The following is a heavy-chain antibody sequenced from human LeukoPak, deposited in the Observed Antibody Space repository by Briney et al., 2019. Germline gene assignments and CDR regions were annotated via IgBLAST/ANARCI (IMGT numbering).Heavy chain of an antibody. J-gene: IGHJ4*02. CDR2: ISYDGSNK. CDR3: AKGGEYSSPDYFDY. Sequence: RGSLRLSCAASGFTFSSYAMHWVRQAPGKGLEWVAVISYDGSNKYYADSVKGRFTISRDNSKNTLYLQMNSLRAEDTAVYYCAKGGEYSSPDYFDYWGQGTLVTVSS. V-gene: IGHV3-30-3*01. D-gene: IGHD6-6*01. CDR1: GFTFSSYA.